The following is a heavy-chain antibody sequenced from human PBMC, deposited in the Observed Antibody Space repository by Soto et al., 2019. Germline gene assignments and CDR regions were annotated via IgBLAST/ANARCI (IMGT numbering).Heavy chain of an antibody. CDR2: INPNTGAT. J-gene: IGHJ6*02. D-gene: IGHD2-8*01. Sequence: GASVKVSCKTSGNTFTGNYIHWVRQAPGQGLEWMGWINPNTGATQFAQMFQGRVTMTRDTSRDTSIRTAYMELSRLRSDDTAIYFCATTSNAIPRIHYYYSGMDVWGQGTSVTVSS. V-gene: IGHV1-2*02. CDR1: GNTFTGNY. CDR3: ATTSNAIPRIHYYYSGMDV.